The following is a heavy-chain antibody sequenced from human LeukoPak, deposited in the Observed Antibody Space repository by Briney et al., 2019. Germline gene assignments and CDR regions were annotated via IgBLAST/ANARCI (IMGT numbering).Heavy chain of an antibody. V-gene: IGHV4-34*01. J-gene: IGHJ6*04. CDR2: INHSGST. D-gene: IGHD6-19*01. Sequence: SETLSLTCAVYGGSFSGYYWSWIRQPPGKGLEGIGEINHSGSTNYNPSLKSRVTISVDTSKNQFSLKLSSVTAADTAVYYCARGGPYSSGWSVYYYYGMDVWGKGTTVTVSS. CDR3: ARGGPYSSGWSVYYYYGMDV. CDR1: GGSFSGYY.